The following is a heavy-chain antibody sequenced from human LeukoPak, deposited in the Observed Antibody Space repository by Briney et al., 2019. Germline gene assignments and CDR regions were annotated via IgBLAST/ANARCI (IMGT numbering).Heavy chain of an antibody. CDR2: IKQDGSEE. V-gene: IGHV3-7*02. CDR3: ARAGYYGVGTPDN. J-gene: IGHJ4*02. Sequence: PGRSLRLSCAGSGFTFSRYWMSWVRQAPGKGLEWVANIKQDGSEEYYVDSVKGRFTISRDNAKSSLYLQMNSLRVEDTAVYYCARAGYYGVGTPDNWGQGTLVTVSS. CDR1: GFTFSRYW. D-gene: IGHD3-10*01.